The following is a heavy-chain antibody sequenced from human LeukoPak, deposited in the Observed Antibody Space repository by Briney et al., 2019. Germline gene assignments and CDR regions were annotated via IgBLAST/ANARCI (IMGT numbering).Heavy chain of an antibody. D-gene: IGHD1-26*01. CDR3: AKINSGSYTDY. CDR2: ICNSGAGT. J-gene: IGHJ4*02. V-gene: IGHV3-23*01. Sequence: GGSLRLSCAASGFTFSNYAMSWVRQAQGKGLEWDSLICNSGAGTYYADSVKGRFTISRDNSKNALSLQMNSLTAEDTDVYYCAKINSGSYTDYWGEGTLVTVSS. CDR1: GFTFSNYA.